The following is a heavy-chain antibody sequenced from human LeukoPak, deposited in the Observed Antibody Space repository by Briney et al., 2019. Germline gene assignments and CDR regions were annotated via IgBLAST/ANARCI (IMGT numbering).Heavy chain of an antibody. CDR3: ARYSSSWLEYYFDY. CDR2: INHSGST. J-gene: IGHJ4*02. V-gene: IGHV4-34*01. CDR1: GGSFSGYY. Sequence: PSETLSLTCAVYGGSFSGYYWSWIRQPPGKGLEWIGEINHSGSTNYNPSLKSRVTISVDTSKNQFSLKLSSVTAADTAVYYCARYSSSWLEYYFDYWGQGTLVTVSS. D-gene: IGHD6-13*01.